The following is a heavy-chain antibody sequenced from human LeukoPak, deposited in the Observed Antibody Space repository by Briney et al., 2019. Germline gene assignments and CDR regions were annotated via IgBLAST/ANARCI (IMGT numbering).Heavy chain of an antibody. D-gene: IGHD6-19*01. Sequence: GASVKVSCKATGYTVVSYGISWVRQAPGQGPEWMGWISAYNGYTNYAQKFQGRVTMTTDTSTNTAYMELRSLRSDDTAVYYCARNGSGWYFLDYWGQGTLVTVSS. CDR3: ARNGSGWYFLDY. V-gene: IGHV1-18*01. J-gene: IGHJ4*02. CDR1: GYTVVSYG. CDR2: ISAYNGYT.